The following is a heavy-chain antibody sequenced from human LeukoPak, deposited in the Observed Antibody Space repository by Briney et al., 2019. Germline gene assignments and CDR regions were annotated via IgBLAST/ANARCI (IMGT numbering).Heavy chain of an antibody. CDR3: ANVSPPFDY. CDR1: GVSGVTFSNYA. CDR2: ISYDGSNK. Sequence: PGASLRLSCAASGVSGVTFSNYALNWVRQAPGKGLEWVAVISYDGSNKYYADSVKGRFTISRDNSKNTLYLQMNSLRAEDTAVYYCANVSPPFDYWGQGTLVTVSS. D-gene: IGHD5/OR15-5a*01. V-gene: IGHV3-30*18. J-gene: IGHJ4*02.